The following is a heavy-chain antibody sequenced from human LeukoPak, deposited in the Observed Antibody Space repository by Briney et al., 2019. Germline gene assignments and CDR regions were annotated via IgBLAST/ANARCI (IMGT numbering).Heavy chain of an antibody. CDR3: ARDSGLTLAMVRGVTSWFDP. V-gene: IGHV1-69*13. CDR1: GGTFSSYA. D-gene: IGHD3-10*01. CDR2: IIPIFGTA. Sequence: GASVKVSCKASGGTFSSYAISWVRQAPGQGLEWMGGIIPIFGTANYAQKFQGRVTITADESTSTAYMELSSLRSEDTAVYYCARDSGLTLAMVRGVTSWFDPWGQGTLVTVSS. J-gene: IGHJ5*02.